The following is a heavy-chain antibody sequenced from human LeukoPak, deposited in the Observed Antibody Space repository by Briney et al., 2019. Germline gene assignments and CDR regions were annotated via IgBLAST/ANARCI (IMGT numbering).Heavy chain of an antibody. V-gene: IGHV3-7*01. Sequence: GGSLRLSCAVSGITLSNYGMSWARQAPGKGLEWVANIKLDGSEKYYVDSVRGRFTISRDNAKNSLYLQMNSLRAEDTAVYYCARGGGGLNYWGQGTLVTVSS. CDR2: IKLDGSEK. CDR3: ARGGGGLNY. D-gene: IGHD3-16*01. J-gene: IGHJ4*02. CDR1: GITLSNYG.